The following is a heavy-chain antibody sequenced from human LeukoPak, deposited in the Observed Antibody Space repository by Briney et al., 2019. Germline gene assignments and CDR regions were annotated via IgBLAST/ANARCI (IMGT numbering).Heavy chain of an antibody. J-gene: IGHJ6*02. CDR1: GGSISSYY. CDR3: ARGQKGGSGWVYYYYYYGMDV. Sequence: SETLSRTCTVSGGSISSYYWSWIRQPPGKGLEWIGYIYYSGSTNYNPSLKSRVTISVDTSKNQFSLKLSSVTAADTAVYYCARGQKGGSGWVYYYYYYGMDVWGQGTTVTVSS. CDR2: IYYSGST. D-gene: IGHD6-19*01. V-gene: IGHV4-59*01.